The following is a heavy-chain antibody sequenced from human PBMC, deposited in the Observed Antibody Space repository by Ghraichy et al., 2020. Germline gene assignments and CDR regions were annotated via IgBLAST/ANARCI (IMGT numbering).Heavy chain of an antibody. Sequence: LTCAASGFTFSSYAMNWVRQAPGKGLEWVAVFTSGGNTYYAGSVKGRFTISRDNSRNTVSLQMKTLRAEDTAIYYCAKGGIRWYFDSWGQGTLVAVSS. D-gene: IGHD3-3*01. V-gene: IGHV3-23*01. J-gene: IGHJ4*02. CDR3: AKGGIRWYFDS. CDR1: GFTFSSYA. CDR2: FTSGGNT.